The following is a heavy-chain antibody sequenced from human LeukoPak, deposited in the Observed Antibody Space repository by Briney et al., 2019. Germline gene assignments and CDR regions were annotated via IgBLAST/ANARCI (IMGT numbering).Heavy chain of an antibody. CDR2: ISGSGGST. V-gene: IGHV3-23*01. D-gene: IGHD2-2*01. J-gene: IGHJ6*03. CDR3: ASCSTSCYAHYYYYMDV. CDR1: GFTFSTYS. Sequence: PGGSLRLSCAAAGFTFSTYSMNWVRQAPGKGLEWVSAISGSGGSTYYADSVKGRFTISRDNAKNSLYLQMNSLRAEDTAVYYCASCSTSCYAHYYYYMDVWGKGTTVTISS.